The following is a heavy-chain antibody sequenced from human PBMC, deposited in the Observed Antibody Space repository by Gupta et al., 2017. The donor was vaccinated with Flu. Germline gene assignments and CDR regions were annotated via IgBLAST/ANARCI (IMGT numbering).Heavy chain of an antibody. D-gene: IGHD6-13*01. J-gene: IGHJ6*02. Sequence: QVQLQQSGPGLVKPAQTLSLTCAISGDSVSSNSAAWNWIRQSPSRGLELLGRTYYRSKWYNQYAASVRSRIIINPDTSKNQFSLQLNSVTPEDTAVYYCARDNVPAAAGYYYYGMNVWGQGTTVTVSS. CDR1: GDSVSSNSAA. V-gene: IGHV6-1*01. CDR2: TYYRSKWYN. CDR3: ARDNVPAAAGYYYYGMNV.